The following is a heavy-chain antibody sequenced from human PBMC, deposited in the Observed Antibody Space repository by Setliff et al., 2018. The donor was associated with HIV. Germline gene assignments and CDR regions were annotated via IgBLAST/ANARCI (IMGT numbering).Heavy chain of an antibody. Sequence: GGSLRLSCAASGFTFNDFSMNWVRQAPGKGLEWVSSISPDSTYIYYADSVKGRFTISRDNAKNSLYLQMNSLRAEDTAVYYCTRRYCTSTSCSSPYDCWGRGTLVTVSS. CDR3: TRRYCTSTSCSSPYDC. J-gene: IGHJ4*02. V-gene: IGHV3-21*01. D-gene: IGHD2-2*01. CDR1: GFTFNDFS. CDR2: ISPDSTYI.